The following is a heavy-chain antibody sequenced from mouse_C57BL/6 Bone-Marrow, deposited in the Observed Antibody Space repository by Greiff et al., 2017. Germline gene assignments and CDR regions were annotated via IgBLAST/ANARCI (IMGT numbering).Heavy chain of an antibody. CDR3: ARPRQGC. J-gene: IGHJ2*01. CDR1: GYTFTSYW. V-gene: IGHV1-55*01. CDR2: IYPGSGST. D-gene: IGHD3-3*01. Sequence: QVQLKQPGAELVKPGASVKMSCKASGYTFTSYWITWVKQRPGQGLEWIGDIYPGSGSTNYNEKFKSKATLTVDTASSTAYMQLSSLTPGDAAVYCCARPRQGCWGEGTTRAVA.